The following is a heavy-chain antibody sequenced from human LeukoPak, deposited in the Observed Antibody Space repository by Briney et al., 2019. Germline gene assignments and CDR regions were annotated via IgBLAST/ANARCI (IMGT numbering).Heavy chain of an antibody. J-gene: IGHJ1*01. Sequence: PGGSLRHSCAAPGFTFISYWMSWVRQAPGKGLEWVANIKQDGSEKYYMDSVKGRFTISRDNAKNSVYLQMDSLRAEDTAVYYCARVGGNCYGYWGQGALVTVSS. CDR1: GFTFISYW. V-gene: IGHV3-7*04. CDR2: IKQDGSEK. CDR3: ARVGGNCYGY. D-gene: IGHD2-15*01.